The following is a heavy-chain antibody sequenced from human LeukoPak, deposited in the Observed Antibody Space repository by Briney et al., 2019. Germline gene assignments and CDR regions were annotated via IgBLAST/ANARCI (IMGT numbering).Heavy chain of an antibody. Sequence: GGSLRLSCEASGFTFSSYWMHWVRQDPGKGLVWVSRMNSDGSSTSHADPVRGRFTISRDNAKNTLYLQMNSLRAEDTAVYYCAREHNTAAAIDYWGQGTLVTVSS. J-gene: IGHJ4*02. D-gene: IGHD6-13*01. V-gene: IGHV3-74*01. CDR1: GFTFSSYW. CDR3: AREHNTAAAIDY. CDR2: MNSDGSST.